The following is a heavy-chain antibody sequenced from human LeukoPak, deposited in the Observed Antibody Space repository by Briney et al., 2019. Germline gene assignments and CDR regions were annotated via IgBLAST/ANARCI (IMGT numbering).Heavy chain of an antibody. Sequence: ASVKVSCKASGYTFTGHYMHWVRQAPGQGLEWMGWINPNSGGTNYAQKFQGRVTMTRDTSISTAYMELSRLRSDDTAVYYCAGYDLPFASYYYYMDVWGKGTTVTVSS. CDR2: INPNSGGT. D-gene: IGHD3-16*01. CDR1: GYTFTGHY. J-gene: IGHJ6*03. V-gene: IGHV1-2*02. CDR3: AGYDLPFASYYYYMDV.